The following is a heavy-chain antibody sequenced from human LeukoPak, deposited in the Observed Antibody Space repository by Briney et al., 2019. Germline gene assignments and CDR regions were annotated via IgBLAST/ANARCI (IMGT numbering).Heavy chain of an antibody. CDR1: GFTFTNAW. V-gene: IGHV3-15*01. CDR3: ATDLGLTMIRGVIVH. J-gene: IGHJ4*02. D-gene: IGHD3-10*01. Sequence: GGSLRLSCAASGFTFTNAWMTWVRQAPGKGLEWVGRIKSKGDGETTDYAAPVKGRFTMSRDDSKATLYLQMNSLKAEDTAVYYCATDLGLTMIRGVIVHWGQGALVTVSS. CDR2: IKSKGDGETT.